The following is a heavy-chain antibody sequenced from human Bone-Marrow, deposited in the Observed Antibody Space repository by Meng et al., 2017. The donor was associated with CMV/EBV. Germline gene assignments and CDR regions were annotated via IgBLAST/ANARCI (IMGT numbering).Heavy chain of an antibody. J-gene: IGHJ4*02. CDR3: ARDSGGVIVWTPEYYFDY. CDR2: ISSSSSYI. CDR1: GFTFSSYS. D-gene: IGHD3-10*01. Sequence: GGSLRLSCAASGFTFSSYSMNWFRQAPGKGLEWVSSISSSSSYIYYADSVKGRFTISRDNAKKSLYLQMNSLRAEDTAVYYSARDSGGVIVWTPEYYFDYWGQGTLVTVSS. V-gene: IGHV3-21*01.